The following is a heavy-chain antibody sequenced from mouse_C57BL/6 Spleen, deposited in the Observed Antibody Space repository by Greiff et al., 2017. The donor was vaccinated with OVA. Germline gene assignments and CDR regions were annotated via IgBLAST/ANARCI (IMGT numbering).Heavy chain of an antibody. CDR2: IYPGDGDT. D-gene: IGHD1-1*01. CDR3: ASRRDYAREDYFDY. Sequence: VQLQQSGPELVKPGASVKISCKASGYAFSSSWMNWVKQRPGKGLEWIGRIYPGDGDTNYNGKFKGKATLTADKSSSTAYMQLSSLTSEDSAVYFCASRRDYAREDYFDYWGQGTTLTVSS. J-gene: IGHJ2*01. CDR1: GYAFSSSW. V-gene: IGHV1-82*01.